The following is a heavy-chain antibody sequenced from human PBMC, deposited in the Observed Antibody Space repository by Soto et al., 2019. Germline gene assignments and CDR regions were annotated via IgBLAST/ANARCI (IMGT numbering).Heavy chain of an antibody. CDR3: ARGIERGGRSIVPTAIRGV. CDR1: GYTFTGYY. J-gene: IGHJ6*02. V-gene: IGHV1-2*02. Sequence: GASVKVSCKASGYTFTGYYMHWVRQAPGQGLEWMGWINPNSGGTNYAQKFQGRVTMTRDTSISTAYMELSRLRSDETVVYYCARGIERGGRSIVPTAIRGVWDQGTTFTVAS. D-gene: IGHD2-2*01. CDR2: INPNSGGT.